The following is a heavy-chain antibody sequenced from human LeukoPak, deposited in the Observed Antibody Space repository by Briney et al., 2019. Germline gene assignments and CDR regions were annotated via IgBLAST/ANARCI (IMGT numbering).Heavy chain of an antibody. J-gene: IGHJ4*02. Sequence: GGSLRLSCAASGFTFSIYSMNWVRQAPGKGLEWVSYIGGTLSNIYYADSVKGRFTISRDDAKNSLYLQMNSLRDEDTAVYYCARDRDYAFDSWGQGTLVTVSS. V-gene: IGHV3-48*02. CDR1: GFTFSIYS. CDR2: IGGTLSNI. D-gene: IGHD4-17*01. CDR3: ARDRDYAFDS.